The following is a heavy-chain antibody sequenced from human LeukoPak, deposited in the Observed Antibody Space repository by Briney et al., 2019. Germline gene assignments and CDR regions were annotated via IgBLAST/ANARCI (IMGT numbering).Heavy chain of an antibody. J-gene: IGHJ4*02. Sequence: SGPTLVKPTQTLTLTCTFSGFSLTTNGVGVGWIRQPPGKALQWLALIYWDDDKRYTPSLKKRLTISKDTSKNQVVLRMTNMDPVDTATYYCAHRRFRVFTSSASYFDYWGQGSLVTVSS. CDR3: AHRRFRVFTSSASYFDY. CDR2: IYWDDDK. CDR1: GFSLTTNGVG. D-gene: IGHD3-22*01. V-gene: IGHV2-5*02.